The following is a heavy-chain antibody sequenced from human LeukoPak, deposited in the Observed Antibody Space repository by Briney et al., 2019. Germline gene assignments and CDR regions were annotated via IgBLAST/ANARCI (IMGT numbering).Heavy chain of an antibody. J-gene: IGHJ4*02. D-gene: IGHD5-18*01. CDR1: GGSISSYY. Sequence: SETLSLTCTVSGGSISSYYCSWNRQPPGKGLEWIGYIYYSGSTNYNPSLKSRVTISVDTSKNQFSLKLSSVTAADTAVYYCARAEDTAIDYWGQGTLVTVSS. CDR2: IYYSGST. CDR3: ARAEDTAIDY. V-gene: IGHV4-59*01.